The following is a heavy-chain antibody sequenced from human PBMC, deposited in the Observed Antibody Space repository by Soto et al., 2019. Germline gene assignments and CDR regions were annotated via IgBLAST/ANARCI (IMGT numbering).Heavy chain of an antibody. V-gene: IGHV3-23*01. Sequence: GGSLRLSCAASGFTFSSYAMSWVRQAPGKGLEWVSAISGSGGSTYYADSVKGRFTISRDNSKNTLYLQMNSLRAEDTAVYYCAKGQLRANWGWNNWFDPWGQGTLVTVSS. D-gene: IGHD7-27*01. CDR3: AKGQLRANWGWNNWFDP. CDR2: ISGSGGST. CDR1: GFTFSSYA. J-gene: IGHJ5*02.